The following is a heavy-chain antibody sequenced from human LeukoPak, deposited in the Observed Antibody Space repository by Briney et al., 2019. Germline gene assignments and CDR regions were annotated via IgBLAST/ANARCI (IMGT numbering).Heavy chain of an antibody. CDR2: IIPIFGTA. Sequence: EASVKVSCKASGGTFSSYAISWVRQAPGQGLEWMGGIIPIFGTANYAQKFQGRVTITADESTSTAYMELSSLRSEDTAVYYCASTPQYYYDSSGYFYWGQGTLVTVSS. V-gene: IGHV1-69*01. J-gene: IGHJ4*02. CDR1: GGTFSSYA. D-gene: IGHD3-22*01. CDR3: ASTPQYYYDSSGYFY.